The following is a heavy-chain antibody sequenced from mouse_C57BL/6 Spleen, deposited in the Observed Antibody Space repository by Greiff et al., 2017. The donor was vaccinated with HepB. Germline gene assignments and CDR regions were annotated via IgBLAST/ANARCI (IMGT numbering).Heavy chain of an antibody. J-gene: IGHJ4*01. D-gene: IGHD4-1*01. Sequence: QVQLKQSGPELVKPGASVKISCKASGYAFSSSWMNWVKQRPGKGLEWIGRIYPGDGDTNYNGKFKGKATLTADKSSSTAYMQLSSLTSEDSAVYFCARSTWVHYAMDYWGQGTSVTVSS. CDR1: GYAFSSSW. CDR2: IYPGDGDT. V-gene: IGHV1-82*01. CDR3: ARSTWVHYAMDY.